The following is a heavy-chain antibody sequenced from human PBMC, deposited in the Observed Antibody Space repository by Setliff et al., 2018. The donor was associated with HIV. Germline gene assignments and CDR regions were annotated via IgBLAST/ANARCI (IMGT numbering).Heavy chain of an antibody. CDR3: ARVQNEYIYGYNNYYYMDV. J-gene: IGHJ6*03. CDR2: IKQGGNDK. Sequence: GSLRLSCAASGFSFSSYSMHWVRQAPGKGLEWVATIKQGGNDKYYVDSVKGRFTISRDNAQNSLPLQMDNLRAEDTAVYYCARVQNEYIYGYNNYYYMDVWGKGTTVTVSS. CDR1: GFSFSSYS. D-gene: IGHD5-18*01. V-gene: IGHV3-7*03.